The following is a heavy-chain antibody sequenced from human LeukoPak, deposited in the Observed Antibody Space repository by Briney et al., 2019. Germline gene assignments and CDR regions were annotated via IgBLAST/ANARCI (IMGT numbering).Heavy chain of an antibody. Sequence: GGSLRLSCAASGFTFSSYGMHWVRQAPGKGLEWVAFIRYDGSNKYYADSVKGRFTISRDNSKNTLYLQMNSLRAEDTAVYYCPVSGKIAAAIGYYYYMDVWGKGTTVTVSS. V-gene: IGHV3-30*02. CDR2: IRYDGSNK. CDR1: GFTFSSYG. CDR3: PVSGKIAAAIGYYYYMDV. J-gene: IGHJ6*03. D-gene: IGHD2-2*01.